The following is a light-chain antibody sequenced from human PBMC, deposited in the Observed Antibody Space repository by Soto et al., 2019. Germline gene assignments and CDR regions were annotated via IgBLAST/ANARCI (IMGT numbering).Light chain of an antibody. V-gene: IGKV3D-15*01. CDR1: QSVGSD. CDR2: GAS. Sequence: EIVMTQSPATLSVSPGERATLSCRASQSVGSDLAWYQQKPGQAPRLLIYGASSRATGIPDRFSGSGSGTDFTLTISRLEPEDFAVYYCQQYNNWPPITFGQGTRLEIK. CDR3: QQYNNWPPIT. J-gene: IGKJ5*01.